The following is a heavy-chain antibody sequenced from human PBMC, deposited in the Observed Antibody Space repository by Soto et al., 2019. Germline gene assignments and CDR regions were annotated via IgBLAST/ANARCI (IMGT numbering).Heavy chain of an antibody. CDR1: GYSFTSNH. J-gene: IGHJ4*02. V-gene: IGHV1-46*01. Sequence: ASVKVSCKASGYSFTSNHLHWVRQAPRQGLEWVGIINPSLGRANYAQKFQDRVAMTWDTSTRIAYMELNGLRSDDTAVYFCARAPYSSTSFFFDYWGRGALVTVSS. CDR3: ARAPYSSTSFFFDY. CDR2: INPSLGRA. D-gene: IGHD1-26*01.